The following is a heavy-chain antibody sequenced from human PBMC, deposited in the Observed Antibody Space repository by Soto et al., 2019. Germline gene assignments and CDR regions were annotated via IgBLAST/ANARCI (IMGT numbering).Heavy chain of an antibody. V-gene: IGHV3-33*01. CDR1: GFTFSSYG. Sequence: GGSLRLSCAASGFTFSSYGMHWVRQAPGKGLEWVAVIWYDGSNKYYADSVKGRFTISRDNSKNTLYLQMNSLRAEDTAVYYCARGASYYYDSSGYPWGQGTLVTVSS. CDR2: IWYDGSNK. J-gene: IGHJ5*02. D-gene: IGHD3-22*01. CDR3: ARGASYYYDSSGYP.